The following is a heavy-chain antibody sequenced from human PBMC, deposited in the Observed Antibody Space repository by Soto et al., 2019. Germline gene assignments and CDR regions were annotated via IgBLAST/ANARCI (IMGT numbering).Heavy chain of an antibody. CDR3: AKDGLGAYSYGSYYFDY. CDR2: ISTSGGST. CDR1: GFTFSSYA. Sequence: GGSLRLSCAASGFTFSSYAMSWFRQAPGKGLEWVSTISTSGGSTYYADSVKGRFTISRDNSKNTLYLQMNSLRAEDTAVYYCAKDGLGAYSYGSYYFDYWGQGT. V-gene: IGHV3-23*01. J-gene: IGHJ4*02. D-gene: IGHD5-18*01.